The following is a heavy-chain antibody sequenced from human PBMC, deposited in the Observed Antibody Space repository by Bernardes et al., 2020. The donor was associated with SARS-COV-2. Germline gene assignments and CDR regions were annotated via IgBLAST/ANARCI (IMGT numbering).Heavy chain of an antibody. CDR3: ARHPPREWAILGEFDY. Sequence: SETLPLTCTVSGGSISSYYWSWIRQPAGKPLEWIGRIDTSGSTYYNPSLKSRVTMSTHTSKNQFSLRLSSVTAADTAVYYCARHPPREWAILGEFDYWGQGTLVTVSS. CDR1: GGSISSYY. J-gene: IGHJ4*02. D-gene: IGHD1-26*01. CDR2: IDTSGST. V-gene: IGHV4-4*07.